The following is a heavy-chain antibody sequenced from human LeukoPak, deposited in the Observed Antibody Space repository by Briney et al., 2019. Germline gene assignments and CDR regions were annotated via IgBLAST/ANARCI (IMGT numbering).Heavy chain of an antibody. D-gene: IGHD6-13*01. CDR1: GFTVSSNY. Sequence: PGGSQRLSCAASGFTVSSNYMSWVRQAPGKGLEWVSVIYSGGSTYYADSVKGRFTISRDNSKNTLYLQMNSLRAEDTAVYYCARDAQQLVAFDIWGQGTMVTVSS. CDR2: IYSGGST. CDR3: ARDAQQLVAFDI. J-gene: IGHJ3*02. V-gene: IGHV3-66*01.